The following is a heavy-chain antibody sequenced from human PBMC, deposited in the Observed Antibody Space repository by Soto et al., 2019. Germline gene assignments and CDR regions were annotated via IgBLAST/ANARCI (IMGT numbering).Heavy chain of an antibody. CDR1: GYTFTSYD. D-gene: IGHD3-16*01. Sequence: QVQLVQSGAEVKKPGASVKVSCKASGYTFTSYDINWVRQATGQGLEWMGWMNPNSGNTGYAQKFQGRVTMTRNTSISTAYIELSSLRSEDTAVYYCASRTFFRDGLRFDYWGQGTLVTVSS. J-gene: IGHJ4*02. CDR3: ASRTFFRDGLRFDY. V-gene: IGHV1-8*01. CDR2: MNPNSGNT.